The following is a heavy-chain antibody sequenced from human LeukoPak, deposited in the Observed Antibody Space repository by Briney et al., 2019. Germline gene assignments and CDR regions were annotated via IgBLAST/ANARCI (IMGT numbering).Heavy chain of an antibody. CDR2: FNNVDKTI. CDR3: ARESSGSYYH. Sequence: GGSLRLSCAASGFTFSSYSMNWVRQAPGKGPEWVSYFNNVDKTIQYADSVKGRFTISRDNAKNSLYLQMNSLRAEDTAVYNCARESSGSYYHWGQGTLVTVSS. J-gene: IGHJ4*02. CDR1: GFTFSSYS. V-gene: IGHV3-48*04. D-gene: IGHD1-26*01.